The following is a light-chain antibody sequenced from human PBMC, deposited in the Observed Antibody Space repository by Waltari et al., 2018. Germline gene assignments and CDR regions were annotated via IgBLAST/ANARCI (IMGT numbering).Light chain of an antibody. V-gene: IGKV1-9*01. CDR2: DAT. CDR1: QGINY. J-gene: IGKJ3*01. Sequence: DIQLTQSPSFLSASVGDRVTITCRASQGINYLVWYQQNPGKAPKVLVYDATILQSGVPSRFSGSGSGTEFTLTISSLQPEDFATYYCQQYYIPPFTFGPGTKVDI. CDR3: QQYYIPPFT.